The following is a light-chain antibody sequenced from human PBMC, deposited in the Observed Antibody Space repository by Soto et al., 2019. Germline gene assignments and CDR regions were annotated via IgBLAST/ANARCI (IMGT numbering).Light chain of an antibody. CDR1: QSISTY. Sequence: EIKITQSPSSLSAFVGHSVTITFRSSQSISTYLNWYQHKPGKAPKVLIYAVSSLRSGVPSRFSGSGSGTDFTLTITSLQTEDSATYYCKHSYGTPRTLGKGTKVDIK. CDR3: KHSYGTPRT. V-gene: IGKV1-39*01. J-gene: IGKJ1*01. CDR2: AVS.